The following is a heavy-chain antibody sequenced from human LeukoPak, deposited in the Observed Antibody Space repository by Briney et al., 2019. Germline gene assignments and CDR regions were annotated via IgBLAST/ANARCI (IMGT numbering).Heavy chain of an antibody. V-gene: IGHV3-66*01. CDR1: GFTVSSNY. J-gene: IGHJ6*02. Sequence: GGSLRLSCAASGFTVSSNYMSWVRQAPGKGLEWVSVIYSGGSTYYADSAKGRFTISRDNSKNTLYLQMNSLRAEDTAVYYCARDLVEYRGRAHCSGGSCYSAKYYYYGMDVWGQGTTVTVSS. D-gene: IGHD2-15*01. CDR3: ARDLVEYRGRAHCSGGSCYSAKYYYYGMDV. CDR2: IYSGGST.